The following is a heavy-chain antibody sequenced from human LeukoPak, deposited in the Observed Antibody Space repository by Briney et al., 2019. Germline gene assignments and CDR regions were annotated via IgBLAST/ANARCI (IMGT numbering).Heavy chain of an antibody. V-gene: IGHV1-69*13. CDR1: GGTFSSYA. CDR3: ARTRPITIFGVVEPDY. D-gene: IGHD3-3*01. J-gene: IGHJ4*02. Sequence: SVKVSCKASGGTFSSYAISWVRQAPEQGLEWMGGIIPIFGTANYAQKFQGRVTITADESTSTAYMELSSLRSEDTAVYYCARTRPITIFGVVEPDYWGQGTLVTVSS. CDR2: IIPIFGTA.